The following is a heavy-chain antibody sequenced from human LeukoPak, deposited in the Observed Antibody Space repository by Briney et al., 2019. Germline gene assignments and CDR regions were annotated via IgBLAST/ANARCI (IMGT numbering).Heavy chain of an antibody. CDR2: MYRVGNT. V-gene: IGHV3-66*01. CDR1: GFTVSNNY. CDR3: ARGLTVGATGVWAFDI. J-gene: IGHJ3*02. D-gene: IGHD1-26*01. Sequence: GGSLRLSCAASGFTVSNNYMTWVRPAPGKGLEWVSVMYRVGNTYYADFVKGRFTISRDNFKNTLHLQMNSLRVEDTALYYCARGLTVGATGVWAFDIWGQGTMVTVSS.